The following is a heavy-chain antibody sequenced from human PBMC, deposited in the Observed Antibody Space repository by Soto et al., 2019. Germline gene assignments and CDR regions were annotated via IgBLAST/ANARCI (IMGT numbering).Heavy chain of an antibody. CDR1: GYTFTNYD. Sequence: ASVKVSCKASGYTFTNYDINCVRQATGQGREWMGWMNPHSGNTGYAQEFQGRVTMTRNNSKSTAYMELSSLRSEDTAVYYCARGPWYYNSSGSYPVWGRGTLVTVSS. CDR2: MNPHSGNT. D-gene: IGHD3-22*01. CDR3: ARGPWYYNSSGSYPV. J-gene: IGHJ2*01. V-gene: IGHV1-8*01.